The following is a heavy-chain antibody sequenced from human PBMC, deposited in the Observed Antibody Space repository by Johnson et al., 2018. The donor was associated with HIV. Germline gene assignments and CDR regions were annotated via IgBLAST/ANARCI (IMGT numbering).Heavy chain of an antibody. Sequence: QVQLVESGGGLVKPGRSLRLSCAASGFTFSSYAMHWVRQAPGKGLEWVAVISYDGSNKNYVDSVKGRFTISRDNSKNTLYLQMNSLRAEDTAVYYCARQFRSVGAPDAFDIWGQGTMVTVSS. CDR1: GFTFSSYA. CDR3: ARQFRSVGAPDAFDI. J-gene: IGHJ3*02. V-gene: IGHV3-33*05. CDR2: ISYDGSNK. D-gene: IGHD1-26*01.